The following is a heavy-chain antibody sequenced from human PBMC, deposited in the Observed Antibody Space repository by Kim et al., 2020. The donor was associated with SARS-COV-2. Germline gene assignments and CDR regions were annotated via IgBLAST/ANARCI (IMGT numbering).Heavy chain of an antibody. CDR2: ISWDSGSK. CDR3: VQDGTQRGSGRAHI. D-gene: IGHD3-16*01. J-gene: IGHJ3*02. V-gene: IGHV3-9*01. Sequence: GGSLRLSCAASGFTFDDYAMHWVRQAPGKGPDWVSGISWDSGSKGYVDSVKDRFTISRDNARNSLYLQMNSLSTEDTAMTYVVQDGTQRGSGRAHIWGQG. CDR1: GFTFDDYA.